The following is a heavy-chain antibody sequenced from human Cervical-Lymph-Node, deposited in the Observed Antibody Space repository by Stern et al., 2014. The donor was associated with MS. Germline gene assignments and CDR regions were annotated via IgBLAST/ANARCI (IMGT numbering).Heavy chain of an antibody. Sequence: QVQLQESGPGLVKPSQTLSLTCTVSGVSISSGGYYWSWIRQHPGKGLEWIGYIYNSGSTYYHPSLKSRVTISLDTTKNQFSLKLSSVTAADTAVYHCASVGPNYDSSGYYYFDFWGQGALVTVSS. D-gene: IGHD3-22*01. V-gene: IGHV4-31*03. CDR3: ASVGPNYDSSGYYYFDF. J-gene: IGHJ4*02. CDR1: GVSISSGGYY. CDR2: IYNSGST.